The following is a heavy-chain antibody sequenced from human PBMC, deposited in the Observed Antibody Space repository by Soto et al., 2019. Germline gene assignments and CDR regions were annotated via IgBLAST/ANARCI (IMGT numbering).Heavy chain of an antibody. CDR2: INHSGST. V-gene: IGHV4-34*01. CDR1: GGSFSGYY. Sequence: QVQLQQWGAGLLKPSETLSLTCAVYGGSFSGYYWNWIRQPPGKGLEWIGEINHSGSTNYNPTLKXRVTISVDTSKNQFSLKLSSVTAAGTAVYYCARGWGALFDYWGQGALVTVSS. CDR3: ARGWGALFDY. D-gene: IGHD7-27*01. J-gene: IGHJ4*02.